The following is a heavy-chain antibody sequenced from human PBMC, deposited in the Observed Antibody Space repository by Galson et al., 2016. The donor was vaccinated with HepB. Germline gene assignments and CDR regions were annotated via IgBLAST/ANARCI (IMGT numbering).Heavy chain of an antibody. Sequence: SVKVSCKASGGTFSSYAFSWVRQAPGQGLEWMGWISAYNGNTHYAQKLQGRVTMTTDTSPSTAYMELRSLGSDDTAVYYCARDTWSYGSGIGTNNWGQGTLVTVSS. V-gene: IGHV1-18*01. J-gene: IGHJ4*02. CDR2: ISAYNGNT. D-gene: IGHD3-10*01. CDR1: GGTFSSYA. CDR3: ARDTWSYGSGIGTNN.